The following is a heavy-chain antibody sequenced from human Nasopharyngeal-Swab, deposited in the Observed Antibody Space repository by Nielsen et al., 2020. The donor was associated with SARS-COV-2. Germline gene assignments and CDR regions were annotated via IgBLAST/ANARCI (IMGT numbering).Heavy chain of an antibody. J-gene: IGHJ6*02. CDR2: ISSSSGYI. CDR3: ARDGLDYDFWSAYFMDV. Sequence: GGSLRLSCAASGFTFNNYNFNWVRQAPGKGLEWVSSISSSSGYIYYADSVKGRFTISRDNAQNSLYLQMNSLRAEDTAVYYCARDGLDYDFWSAYFMDVWGQGTPVTVSS. V-gene: IGHV3-21*01. D-gene: IGHD3-3*01. CDR1: GFTFNNYN.